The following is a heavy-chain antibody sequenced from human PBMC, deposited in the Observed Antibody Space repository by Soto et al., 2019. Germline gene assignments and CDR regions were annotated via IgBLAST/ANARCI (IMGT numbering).Heavy chain of an antibody. V-gene: IGHV1-46*01. CDR2: INPSDRTT. J-gene: IGHJ4*02. Sequence: ASVKVSCKASGYTFTTYDINWVRQAPGQGLEWMGIINPSDRTTSYAQKFQGRVTMTRDTSTSTVYMELSSLTSEDTAVYYCARDFKRYSSSPGPLEYWGQGTLVTVSS. D-gene: IGHD6-6*01. CDR1: GYTFTTYD. CDR3: ARDFKRYSSSPGPLEY.